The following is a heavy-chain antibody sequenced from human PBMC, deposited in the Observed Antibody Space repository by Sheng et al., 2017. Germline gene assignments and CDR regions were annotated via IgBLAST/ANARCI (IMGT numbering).Heavy chain of an antibody. CDR3: ARGLTDDFWSGYWIRSSSSGWFDP. V-gene: IGHV1-8*03. CDR2: MNPNSGNT. D-gene: IGHD3-3*01. CDR1: GYTFTSYD. J-gene: IGHJ5*02. Sequence: QVQLVQSGAEVKKPGASVKVSCKASGYTFTSYDINWVRQATGQGLEWMGWMNPNSGNTGYAQKFQGRVTITRNTSISTAYMELSSLRSEDTAVYYCARGLTDDFWSGYWIRSSSSGWFDPWGQGTLVTVSS.